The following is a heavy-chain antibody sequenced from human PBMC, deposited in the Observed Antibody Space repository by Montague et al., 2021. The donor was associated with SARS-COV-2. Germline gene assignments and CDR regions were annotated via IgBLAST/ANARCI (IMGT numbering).Heavy chain of an antibody. CDR3: ARGTGYDYYFDC. J-gene: IGHJ4*02. D-gene: IGHD5-12*01. Sequence: SETLSLTCSVTGGSISDNYCYWIRHPPGQGLERNGFTYFNTGNTTYNRSPHSRIPISLDTSKNQLSLHLRSSTTADTALYFCARGTGYDYYFDCWGLGTLVTDSS. CDR2: TYFNTGNT. V-gene: IGHV4-59*01. CDR1: GGSISDNY.